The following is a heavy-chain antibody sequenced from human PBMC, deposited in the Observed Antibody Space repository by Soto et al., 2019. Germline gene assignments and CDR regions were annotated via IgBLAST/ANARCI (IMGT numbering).Heavy chain of an antibody. CDR2: ISSSSSYI. V-gene: IGHV3-21*01. CDR1: GFTFSSYS. D-gene: IGHD6-19*01. J-gene: IGHJ6*02. CDR3: ARESGYSSGWSTGGYYYYYGMDV. Sequence: GGSLRLSCAAAGFTFSSYSMNWVRQASGKGLEWVSSISSSSSYIYYADSVKGRFTISRDNAKNSLYLQMNSLRAEDTAVYYCARESGYSSGWSTGGYYYYYGMDVWGQGTKVTVSS.